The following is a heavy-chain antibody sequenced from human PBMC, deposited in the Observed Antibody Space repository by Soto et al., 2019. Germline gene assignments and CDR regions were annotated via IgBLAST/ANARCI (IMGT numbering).Heavy chain of an antibody. V-gene: IGHV3-53*01. CDR1: GFTVSNSY. Sequence: GGSLRLSCAASGFTVSNSYMSWVRQTPGKGLEWVSIIYSGGSTYYADSVKGRFTISRDNSKNSLYLQMNGLRAEDTAVYHCARVGRDSQYANFDFWGQGALVTVSS. D-gene: IGHD3-10*01. CDR2: IYSGGST. CDR3: ARVGRDSQYANFDF. J-gene: IGHJ4*02.